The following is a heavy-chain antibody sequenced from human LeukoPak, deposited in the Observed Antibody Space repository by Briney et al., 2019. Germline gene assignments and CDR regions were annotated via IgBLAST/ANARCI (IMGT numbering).Heavy chain of an antibody. V-gene: IGHV3-23*01. CDR3: AKKNFGDYPLDH. CDR1: AFTFSNYA. J-gene: IGHJ4*02. Sequence: GGSLRLSCTGSAFTFSNYAMNWVRQAPGKGLEWVSTISSSGGITYYADSVKGRFTISRDDSKNTLYLQMNSLRVDDTAVYYCAKKNFGDYPLDHWGQGTLVAVSS. CDR2: ISSSGGIT. D-gene: IGHD4-17*01.